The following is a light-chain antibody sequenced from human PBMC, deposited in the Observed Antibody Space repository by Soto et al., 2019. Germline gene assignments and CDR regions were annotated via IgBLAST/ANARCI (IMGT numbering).Light chain of an antibody. CDR1: QGISNW. V-gene: IGKV1-12*01. J-gene: IGKJ4*01. CDR2: TGS. Sequence: DLQMTQSPSSVSASVGDRVSITCRASQGISNWLAWYQQKPGRAPKLLIYTGSSLQSGVPSRFSGTGSGTDFTLTISSLQPEDVATYYCQQANSFPLTFGGGTKVDIK. CDR3: QQANSFPLT.